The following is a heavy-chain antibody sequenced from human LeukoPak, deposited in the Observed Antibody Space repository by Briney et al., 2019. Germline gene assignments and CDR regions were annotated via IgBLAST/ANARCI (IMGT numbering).Heavy chain of an antibody. D-gene: IGHD3-10*01. J-gene: IGHJ4*02. V-gene: IGHV1-18*01. CDR3: ARDSITMVRGVIIEFDY. Sequence: ASVKVSCKASGYTFTSYDINWVRQATGQGLEWMGWMNPNSGNTNYAQKLQGRVTMTTDTSTSTAYMELRSLRSDDTAVYYCARDSITMVRGVIIEFDYWGQGTLVTVSS. CDR2: MNPNSGNT. CDR1: GYTFTSYD.